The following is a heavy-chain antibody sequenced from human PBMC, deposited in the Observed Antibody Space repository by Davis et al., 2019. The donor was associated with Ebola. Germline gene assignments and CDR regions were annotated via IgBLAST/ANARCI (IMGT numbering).Heavy chain of an antibody. D-gene: IGHD6-13*01. V-gene: IGHV3-30-3*01. J-gene: IGHJ5*02. CDR2: ISYDGSNK. CDR3: AREFRSSWFDP. Sequence: GGSLRLSCAASGFTFSSYAMHWVRQAPGKGLEWVAVISYDGSNKYYADSVKGRFTISRDNSKNTLYLQMNSLRAEDTAVYYCAREFRSSWFDPWGQGTLVTVSS. CDR1: GFTFSSYA.